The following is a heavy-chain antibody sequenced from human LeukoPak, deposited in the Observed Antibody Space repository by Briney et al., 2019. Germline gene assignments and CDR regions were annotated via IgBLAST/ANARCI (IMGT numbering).Heavy chain of an antibody. CDR2: ISSSSSYI. J-gene: IGHJ4*02. CDR3: ARSGRDGYNLGY. V-gene: IGHV3-21*04. CDR1: GFTFSSYS. Sequence: PGGSLGLSCAASGFTFSSYSVNWVRQAPGKGLEWVSSISSSSSYIYYADSVKGRFTISRDNAKNSLYLQMNSLRAEDTAVYYCARSGRDGYNLGYWGQGTLVTVSS. D-gene: IGHD5-24*01.